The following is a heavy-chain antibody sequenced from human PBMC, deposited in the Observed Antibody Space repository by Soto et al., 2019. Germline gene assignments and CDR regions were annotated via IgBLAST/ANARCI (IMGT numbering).Heavy chain of an antibody. V-gene: IGHV3-21*01. Sequence: EVQLVESGGGLVKPGGSLRLSCAASGFTFSSYIMNWVRQAPGKGLEWVSSISSSSSYIYYADSVKGRFTISRDNAKNSLYLQMNSLRAEDTAVYYCARDRSGSYPSYWGQGTLVTVSS. D-gene: IGHD1-26*01. CDR2: ISSSSSYI. J-gene: IGHJ4*02. CDR3: ARDRSGSYPSY. CDR1: GFTFSSYI.